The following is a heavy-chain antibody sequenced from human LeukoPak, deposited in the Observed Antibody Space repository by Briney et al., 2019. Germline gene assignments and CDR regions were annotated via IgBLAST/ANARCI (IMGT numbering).Heavy chain of an antibody. CDR1: GYTFTNYY. D-gene: IGHD3-22*01. CDR2: INPTGGST. J-gene: IGHJ4*02. Sequence: ASVKVSCKASGYTFTNYYMHWVRQAPGQGLEWMGIINPTGGSTSYAQKFQGRVTMTRDTSTSTVYMELSSLRSEDTAVYYCARDLYYDSSGYTYFDYWGQGTLVTVSS. CDR3: ARDLYYDSSGYTYFDY. V-gene: IGHV1-46*01.